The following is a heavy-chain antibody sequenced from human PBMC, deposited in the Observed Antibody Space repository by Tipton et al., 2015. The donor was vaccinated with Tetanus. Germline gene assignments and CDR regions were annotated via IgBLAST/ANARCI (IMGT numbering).Heavy chain of an antibody. D-gene: IGHD3-9*01. CDR1: GFTFSSYG. CDR3: ARDHGQGRYFDWLDDPYAFDI. V-gene: IGHV3-33*01. Sequence: CAASGFTFSSYGMHWVRQAPGKGLEWVAVIWYDGSNKYYADSVKGRFTISRDNSKNTLYLQMNSLRAEDTAVYYCARDHGQGRYFDWLDDPYAFDIWGQGTMVTVSS. CDR2: IWYDGSNK. J-gene: IGHJ3*02.